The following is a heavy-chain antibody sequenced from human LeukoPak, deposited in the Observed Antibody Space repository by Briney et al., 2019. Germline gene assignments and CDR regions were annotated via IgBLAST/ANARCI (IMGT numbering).Heavy chain of an antibody. CDR3: ARMRGASHY. D-gene: IGHD1-26*01. CDR2: ISHSGST. V-gene: IGHV4-38-2*02. Sequence: PSETLSLTCTVSGYTINSGYNWGWIRQPPGKGLEYIGSISHSGSTSYCSSLKSRVTISVDTSKNQFSLKLSSVTAADTAVYYCARMRGASHYWGQGTLVTVSS. CDR1: GYTINSGYN. J-gene: IGHJ4*02.